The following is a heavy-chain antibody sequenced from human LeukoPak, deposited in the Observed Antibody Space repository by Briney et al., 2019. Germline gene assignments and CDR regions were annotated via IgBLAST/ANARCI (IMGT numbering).Heavy chain of an antibody. D-gene: IGHD2-15*01. J-gene: IGHJ4*02. CDR3: ARDTSGYYDY. Sequence: GGSLRLSCAASGFTLSSYGMHWVRQAPGKGLDWVGVIWFDGSNRYYADSVKGRFTISRDNSKNTLYLQVNSVRAEDTAVYYCARDTSGYYDYWGQGALVTVSS. CDR2: IWFDGSNR. CDR1: GFTLSSYG. V-gene: IGHV3-33*01.